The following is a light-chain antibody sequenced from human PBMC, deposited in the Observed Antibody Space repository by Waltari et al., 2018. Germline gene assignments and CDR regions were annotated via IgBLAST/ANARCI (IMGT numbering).Light chain of an antibody. CDR3: SSYRGNSWV. CDR1: SRDVGRSNY. CDR2: EVS. V-gene: IGLV2-14*01. Sequence: QSALTQPASVSGSPGQSITISCTGTSRDVGRSNYFSWYQQHPGKAPKILIYEVSNRPSSVSTRFSGSKSGNTASLTISGLQAEDEAVYYCSSYRGNSWVFGGGTKVTVL. J-gene: IGLJ3*02.